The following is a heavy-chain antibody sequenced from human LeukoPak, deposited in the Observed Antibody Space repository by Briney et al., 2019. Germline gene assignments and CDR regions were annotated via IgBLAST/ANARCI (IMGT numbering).Heavy chain of an antibody. CDR3: AREAVTKYYFGY. D-gene: IGHD4-17*01. V-gene: IGHV4-59*01. J-gene: IGHJ4*02. CDR2: IYYSGST. CDR1: GGSISRYF. Sequence: SETLSLTCTVSGGSISRYFWSWIRQPPGKGLEWIGYIYYSGSTNYNPSLKSRVTMSVDTSKNQFSLKLSSVTAADTAVYYCAREAVTKYYFGYWGQGTLVTVSS.